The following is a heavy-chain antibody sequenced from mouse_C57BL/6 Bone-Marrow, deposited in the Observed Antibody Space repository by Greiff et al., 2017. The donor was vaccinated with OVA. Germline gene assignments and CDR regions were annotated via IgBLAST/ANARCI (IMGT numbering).Heavy chain of an antibody. D-gene: IGHD2-1*01. CDR3: AREESYGNYEAWFAY. CDR2: INPNYGTT. CDR1: GYSFTDYN. V-gene: IGHV1-39*01. Sequence: VQLQQSGPELVKPGASVKISCKASGYSFTDYNMNWVKQSNGKSLVWIGVINPNYGTTSYNQKFKGKATLTVDQSSSTAYMQLNSLTSEDSAVYYCAREESYGNYEAWFAYWGQGTLVTVSA. J-gene: IGHJ3*01.